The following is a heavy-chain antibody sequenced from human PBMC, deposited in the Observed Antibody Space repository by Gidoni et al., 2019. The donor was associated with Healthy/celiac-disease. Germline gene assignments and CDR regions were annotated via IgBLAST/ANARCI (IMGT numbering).Heavy chain of an antibody. CDR1: GYTFTGSY. D-gene: IGHD2-15*01. Sequence: QVQLVQSGAEVKKPGASVKVSCKASGYTFTGSYMHWVRQAPGQGLEWMGWINPNSGGTNYAQKFQGRVTMTRDTSISTAYMELSRLRSDDTAVYYCARDTGYCSGGSCYVIADYWGQGTLVTVSS. V-gene: IGHV1-2*02. CDR2: INPNSGGT. J-gene: IGHJ4*02. CDR3: ARDTGYCSGGSCYVIADY.